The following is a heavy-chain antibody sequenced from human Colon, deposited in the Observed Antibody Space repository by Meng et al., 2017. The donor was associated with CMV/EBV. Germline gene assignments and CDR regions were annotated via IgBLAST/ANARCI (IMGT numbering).Heavy chain of an antibody. V-gene: IGHV1-46*02. CDR3: GRYSTSRRNGFDI. CDR2: INPTGDST. Sequence: QVQLVPSGAEVKKPGASVMVSCKASGYTFNHYGIAWVRQAPGQGLEWMGIINPTGDSTTLAQKFQGRVTVTRDTSTNTVYMELSSLRSEDTAVYYCGRYSTSRRNGFDIWGQGTLVTVSS. D-gene: IGHD6-13*01. CDR1: GYTFNHYG. J-gene: IGHJ3*02.